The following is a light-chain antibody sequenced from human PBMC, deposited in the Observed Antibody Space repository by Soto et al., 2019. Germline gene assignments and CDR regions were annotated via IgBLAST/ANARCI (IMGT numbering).Light chain of an antibody. CDR1: QSVSSY. J-gene: IGKJ5*01. CDR3: QQYRMSPNT. V-gene: IGKV3-20*01. CDR2: DAS. Sequence: EIVLTQSPATLSLSPGERATLSCRASQSVSSYLAWYQQKPGQAPRLLIYDASSRATGIPDRFSGGGSGTDFTLTISRLEPEDFAVYYCQQYRMSPNTFGQGTRLEIK.